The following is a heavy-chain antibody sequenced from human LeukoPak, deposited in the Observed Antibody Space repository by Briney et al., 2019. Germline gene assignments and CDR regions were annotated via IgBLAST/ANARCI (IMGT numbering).Heavy chain of an antibody. Sequence: GGSLRLSCAASGFIFSNYWMNWVRQAPGKGLEWVANIGQDGNEKYYVDSVKGRFSISRDNAGNSVYLQMNSLRAEDTAIYYCARESRSGLDYWGQGTLVAASS. CDR3: ARESRSGLDY. CDR2: IGQDGNEK. CDR1: GFIFSNYW. V-gene: IGHV3-7*03. D-gene: IGHD3-3*01. J-gene: IGHJ4*02.